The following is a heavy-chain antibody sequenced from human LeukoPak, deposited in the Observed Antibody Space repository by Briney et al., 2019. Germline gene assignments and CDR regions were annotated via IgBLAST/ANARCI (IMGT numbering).Heavy chain of an antibody. Sequence: GGSLRLSCAASGFTFTDFWMRWVRQAPGKGLEWVAITGEDGREKYYEDSLKGRVTISRDNARKSLYLEMNSLRAEDTAVYYCARDFYYDRSGSGYALDIWGRGTMVTVSS. J-gene: IGHJ3*02. V-gene: IGHV3-7*01. CDR2: TGEDGREK. D-gene: IGHD3-22*01. CDR1: GFTFTDFW. CDR3: ARDFYYDRSGSGYALDI.